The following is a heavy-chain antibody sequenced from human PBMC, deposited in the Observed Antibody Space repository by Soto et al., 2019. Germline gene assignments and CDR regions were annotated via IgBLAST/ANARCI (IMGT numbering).Heavy chain of an antibody. CDR2: ISYDGSNK. CDR1: GFTFSSYG. CDR3: AKSAAGTADFDY. D-gene: IGHD6-13*01. V-gene: IGHV3-30*18. J-gene: IGHJ4*02. Sequence: QVQLVESGGGVVQPGRSLRLSCAASGFTFSSYGMHWVRQAPGKGLEWVAVISYDGSNKYYADSVKGRFTISRDNSKNTLYLQMNSLRAEDTAVYYCAKSAAGTADFDYWGQGTLVTVSS.